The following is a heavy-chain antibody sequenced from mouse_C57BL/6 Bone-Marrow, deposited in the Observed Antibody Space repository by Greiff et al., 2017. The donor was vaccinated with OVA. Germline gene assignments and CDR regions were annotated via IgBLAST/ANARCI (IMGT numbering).Heavy chain of an antibody. CDR3: ARRGYYGSSYWYFDV. CDR2: IDPETCGT. Sequence: LVESGAELVRPGASVKLSCKASGYTFTDYEMHCVKQTPGHGLEWIGAIDPETCGTAYNQKFKGKATLTADKSSSTAYMELRSLTSEDSAVDYCARRGYYGSSYWYFDVWGTGTTVTVSS. J-gene: IGHJ1*03. CDR1: GYTFTDYE. V-gene: IGHV1-23*01. D-gene: IGHD1-1*01.